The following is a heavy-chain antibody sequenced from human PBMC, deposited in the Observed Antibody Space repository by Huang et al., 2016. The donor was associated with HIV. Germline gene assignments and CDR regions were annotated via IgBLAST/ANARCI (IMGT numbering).Heavy chain of an antibody. V-gene: IGHV1-8*03. CDR2: MNAKSGNT. Sequence: QVQLVQSGAEVRKPGASVRVSCKASGFPFTNYDFNWVRQATGQGLELMGGMNAKSGNTGYAQKLQGRVTITRKTARNTAYMELKSLRSDDTAVYYCARARGYYYDGRAYYSRYTFDSWGQGTLVTVSS. D-gene: IGHD3-22*01. CDR3: ARARGYYYDGRAYYSRYTFDS. CDR1: GFPFTNYD. J-gene: IGHJ4*02.